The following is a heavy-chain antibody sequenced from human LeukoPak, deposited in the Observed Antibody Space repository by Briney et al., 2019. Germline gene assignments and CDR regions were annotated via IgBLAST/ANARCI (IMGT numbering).Heavy chain of an antibody. CDR2: MNPNSGNT. Sequence: ASVTVSCKASGYTFTSYDINWVRQATGQGLEWMGWMNPNSGNTGYAQKFQGRVTMTRNTSISTAYMELSSLRSEDTAVYYCAGDGGYCSGGSCYGGNWFDPWGQGTLVTVSS. CDR3: AGDGGYCSGGSCYGGNWFDP. J-gene: IGHJ5*02. V-gene: IGHV1-8*01. D-gene: IGHD2-15*01. CDR1: GYTFTSYD.